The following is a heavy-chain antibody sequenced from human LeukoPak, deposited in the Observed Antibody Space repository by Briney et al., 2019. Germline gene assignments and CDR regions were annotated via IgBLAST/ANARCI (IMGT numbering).Heavy chain of an antibody. Sequence: GESLKISCRASGYSFTTYWIGWVRQMPGKGLEWMGVIFPADSDTRYSPSFQGQVTISADKSISTAYLQWSSLKASDTAMYYCARQPYSSSWYDYWGQGTLVTVSS. CDR1: GYSFTTYW. CDR3: ARQPYSSSWYDY. CDR2: IFPADSDT. J-gene: IGHJ4*02. V-gene: IGHV5-51*01. D-gene: IGHD6-13*01.